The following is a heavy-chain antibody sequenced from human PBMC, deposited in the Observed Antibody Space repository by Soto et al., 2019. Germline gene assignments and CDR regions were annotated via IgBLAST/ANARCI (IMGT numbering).Heavy chain of an antibody. D-gene: IGHD3-16*01. Sequence: QVQLQESGPGLVKPSQTLTLTCTVSGASISSGGYYWSWIRQHPGKGLEWIGYIYNSGPTYYNPPFKSRXXIXVXXSKNKFSLKVTSVSAADTAVYYCARDGAVRYAMDVWGHGTTVTVSS. J-gene: IGHJ6*02. CDR1: GASISSGGYY. CDR2: IYNSGPT. V-gene: IGHV4-31*03. CDR3: ARDGAVRYAMDV.